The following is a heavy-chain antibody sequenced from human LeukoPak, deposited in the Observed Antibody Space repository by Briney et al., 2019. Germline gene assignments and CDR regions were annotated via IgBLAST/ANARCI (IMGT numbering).Heavy chain of an antibody. Sequence: GGSLILSCAASGFTFSSYAMSWVRQAPGKGLEWVSTISGSGGSTYYGDSVKGRFTISRDNSKNTLYLRMNSLSAEDTAVYYCAKAWRRGSYSSYFDYWGQGTLVTVSS. V-gene: IGHV3-23*01. CDR2: ISGSGGST. J-gene: IGHJ4*02. CDR1: GFTFSSYA. D-gene: IGHD1-26*01. CDR3: AKAWRRGSYSSYFDY.